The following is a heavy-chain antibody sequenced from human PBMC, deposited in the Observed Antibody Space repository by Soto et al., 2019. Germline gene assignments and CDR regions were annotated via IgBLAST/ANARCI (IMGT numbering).Heavy chain of an antibody. Sequence: EVHLLVSGGGLVQPGGSLRLSCAASGFTFNNYAMSWVRQAPGKGLEWVSLISGSGGSTYYADSVKGRFTISRDNSRNTLYLQMNSLRAEDTAIYYCAKGGGYTYDGNFDYWGQGTRVTVSS. D-gene: IGHD5-18*01. CDR3: AKGGGYTYDGNFDY. CDR2: ISGSGGST. V-gene: IGHV3-23*01. J-gene: IGHJ4*02. CDR1: GFTFNNYA.